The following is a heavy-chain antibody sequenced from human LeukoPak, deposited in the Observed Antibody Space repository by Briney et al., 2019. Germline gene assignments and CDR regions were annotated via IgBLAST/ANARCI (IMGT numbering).Heavy chain of an antibody. D-gene: IGHD3-10*01. CDR2: ISYDGSNK. V-gene: IGHV3-30-3*01. J-gene: IGHJ4*02. CDR3: ARDQRGVIDY. CDR1: GFTFSSYA. Sequence: GGSLRLSCAASGFTFSSYAMHWVRQAPGKGLEWVEVISYDGSNKYYAGSVKGRFTISRDNSKNTLYLQMNRLRAEDTAVYYCARDQRGVIDYWGQGTLVTVSA.